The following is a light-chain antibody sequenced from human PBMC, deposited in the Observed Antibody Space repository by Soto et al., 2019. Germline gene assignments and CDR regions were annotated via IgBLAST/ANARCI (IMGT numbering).Light chain of an antibody. CDR2: DAS. V-gene: IGKV1-5*01. Sequence: DIQMTQSPSPLSASIGDRVTITCRASQSIDNWLAWYQQKPGKAPQLLIYDASRVKTGAPSRFTASGPGAEFTLTINTLQADDSATYFCQHYNGYPYTFGPGTKVDIK. J-gene: IGKJ2*01. CDR1: QSIDNW. CDR3: QHYNGYPYT.